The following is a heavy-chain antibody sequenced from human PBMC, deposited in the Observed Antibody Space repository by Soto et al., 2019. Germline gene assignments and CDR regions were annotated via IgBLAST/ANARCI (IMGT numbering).Heavy chain of an antibody. CDR3: ATAVGDPYQLLPGDFQH. V-gene: IGHV4-31*03. Sequence: SETLSLTCTVSGGSISSGGYYWSWIRQHPGKGLEWIGYIYYSGSTYYNPSLKSRVTISVDTSKNQFSLKLSSVTAADTAVYYCATAVGDPYQLLPGDFQHWGQGTLVTVPQ. D-gene: IGHD2-2*01. J-gene: IGHJ1*01. CDR2: IYYSGST. CDR1: GGSISSGGYY.